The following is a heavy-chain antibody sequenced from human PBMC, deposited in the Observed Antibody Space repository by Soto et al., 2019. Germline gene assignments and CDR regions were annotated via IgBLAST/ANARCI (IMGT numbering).Heavy chain of an antibody. CDR1: GFTFSSYA. Sequence: EVQLLESGGGLVQPGGSLRLSCAASGFTFSSYAMSWVRQAPGKGLEWVSVISGSGGSTYYADSVKGRFTISRDNYKNTLYLQLSSLRAEDTAVYYCAKGQGDLLADRDWVAPCGQGTLVSVSS. CDR2: ISGSGGST. V-gene: IGHV3-23*01. CDR3: AKGQGDLLADRDWVAP. J-gene: IGHJ5*02. D-gene: IGHD1-26*01.